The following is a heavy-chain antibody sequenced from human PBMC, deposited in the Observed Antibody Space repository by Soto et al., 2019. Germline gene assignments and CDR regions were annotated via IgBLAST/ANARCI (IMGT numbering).Heavy chain of an antibody. CDR1: GFTFSSYS. V-gene: IGHV3-21*01. CDR3: ARGNTAMVQSGLDY. D-gene: IGHD5-18*01. J-gene: IGHJ4*02. CDR2: ISSGSTYI. Sequence: GGSRRLSCTASGFTFSSYSMNWVRQAPGKGLEWVSSISSGSTYIYYGDSLKGRFTISRDNAQNSLYLQMNSLRGEDTAVYFCARGNTAMVQSGLDYWGQGTPVTVSS.